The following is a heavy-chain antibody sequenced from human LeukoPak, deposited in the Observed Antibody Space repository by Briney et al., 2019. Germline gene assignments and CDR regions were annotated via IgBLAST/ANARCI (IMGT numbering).Heavy chain of an antibody. D-gene: IGHD3-22*01. J-gene: IGHJ5*02. V-gene: IGHV1-69*05. CDR3: ARAGQRYYDSSGYYLSP. Sequence: SVKVSCKASGGTFSSYAISWVRQAPGQGLEWMGRIIPIFGTANYAQKFQGRVTITTDEPTSTAYMELSSLRSEDTAVYYCARAGQRYYDSSGYYLSPWGQGTLVTVSS. CDR1: GGTFSSYA. CDR2: IIPIFGTA.